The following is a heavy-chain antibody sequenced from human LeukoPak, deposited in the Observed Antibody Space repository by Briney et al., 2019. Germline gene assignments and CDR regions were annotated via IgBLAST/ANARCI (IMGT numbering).Heavy chain of an antibody. Sequence: SVKVSCKASGGTFSSYAISRVRQAPGQGLEWMGRIIPIFGTANYAQKFQGRVTITTDESTSTAYMELSSLRSEDTAVYYCAREHYSNYGHWFDPWGQGTLVTVSS. CDR1: GGTFSSYA. CDR2: IIPIFGTA. V-gene: IGHV1-69*05. J-gene: IGHJ5*02. D-gene: IGHD4-11*01. CDR3: AREHYSNYGHWFDP.